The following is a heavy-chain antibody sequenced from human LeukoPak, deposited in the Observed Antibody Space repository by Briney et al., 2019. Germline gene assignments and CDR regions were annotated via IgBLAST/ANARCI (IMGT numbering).Heavy chain of an antibody. J-gene: IGHJ4*02. CDR1: GFTFDDYG. CDR3: TTVVGLLNYFDY. D-gene: IGHD2/OR15-2a*01. V-gene: IGHV3-20*04. CDR2: INWNGGST. Sequence: PGGSLRLSCAASGFTFDDYGMSWVRQAPGEGLEWVSGINWNGGSTGYADSVKGRFTISRDNAKNSLYLQMNSLRAEDTALYYRTTVVGLLNYFDYWGQGTLVTVSS.